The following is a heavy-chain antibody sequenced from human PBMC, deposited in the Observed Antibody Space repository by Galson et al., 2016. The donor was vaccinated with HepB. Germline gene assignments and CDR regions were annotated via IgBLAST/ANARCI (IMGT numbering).Heavy chain of an antibody. D-gene: IGHD2-2*02. Sequence: SVKVSCKASGYTFISYGITWVRQAPGQGLEWMGWISAYNGNTNYAQKFQGRVTMTTDTSTSTAYMELRSLRSDDTAVYYCARVRGLVVVPVPIENWFDPWGQGTLVTVSS. J-gene: IGHJ5*02. CDR3: ARVRGLVVVPVPIENWFDP. CDR2: ISAYNGNT. V-gene: IGHV1-18*04. CDR1: GYTFISYG.